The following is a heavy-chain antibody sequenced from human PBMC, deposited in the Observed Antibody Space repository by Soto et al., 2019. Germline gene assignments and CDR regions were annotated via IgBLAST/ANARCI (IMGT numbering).Heavy chain of an antibody. D-gene: IGHD6-13*01. V-gene: IGHV3-21*01. J-gene: IGHJ5*02. CDR1: GFTFRRFS. Sequence: VGSLRLSCAASGFTFRRFSMNWVRPAPGKGLEWVSTISSNSAYIYYTDALRGRFTISRDNAKNSLHLQMNSLRAEDTAVYYCTRDASRDSSARGWFDPWGPGTLVTVSS. CDR2: ISSNSAYI. CDR3: TRDASRDSSARGWFDP.